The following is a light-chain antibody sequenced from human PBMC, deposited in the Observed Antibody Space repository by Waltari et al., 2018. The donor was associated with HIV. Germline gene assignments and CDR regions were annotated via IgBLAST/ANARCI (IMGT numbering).Light chain of an antibody. Sequence: SSELTQDPAVSVALGQTVKIACLGDSLRKHYASWYRLRPGQAPQRLGYGKNSRPSGIPDRFSASSSGNRAFVTISGARAEDEADYYCAGWDRSGDYILFGGGTSLTGL. J-gene: IGLJ2*01. CDR3: AGWDRSGDYIL. CDR1: SLRKHY. V-gene: IGLV3-19*02. CDR2: GKN.